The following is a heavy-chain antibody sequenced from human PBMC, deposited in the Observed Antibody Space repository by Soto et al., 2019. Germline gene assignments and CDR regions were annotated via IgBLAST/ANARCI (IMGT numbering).Heavy chain of an antibody. V-gene: IGHV1-18*01. CDR1: GYTFTSYG. Sequence: QVQLVQSGADVKKPGASVKVSCKTSGYTFTSYGTSWVRQVPGQGLEWMGWICVYSGNINYAQKFQDRVTMTTDTSTSTAYMELRSLRSDDTAVYYCARDCSGATCSFNYWGQGTLVTVS. J-gene: IGHJ4*02. CDR3: ARDCSGATCSFNY. D-gene: IGHD2-15*01. CDR2: ICVYSGNI.